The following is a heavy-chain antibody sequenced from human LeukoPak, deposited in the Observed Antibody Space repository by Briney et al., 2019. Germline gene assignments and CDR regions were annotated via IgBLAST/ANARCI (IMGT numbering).Heavy chain of an antibody. V-gene: IGHV3-13*01. CDR2: IGTAGDT. J-gene: IGHJ4*02. CDR3: VRDARERGFAS. CDR1: GLTFSSHD. Sequence: GGSLRLSCAASGLTFSSHDMRWVRQIKGKGLEWVSAIGTAGDTYYAGSVKGRFTISREDARNSLYLQMNNLRVGDTAVYYCVRDARERGFASWGQGTLVTVSS. D-gene: IGHD3-3*01.